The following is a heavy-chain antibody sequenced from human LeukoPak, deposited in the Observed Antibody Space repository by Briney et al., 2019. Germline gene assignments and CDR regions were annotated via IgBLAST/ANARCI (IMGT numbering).Heavy chain of an antibody. Sequence: ASVKVSCKASGYTFTSYYMHWVRQAPGQGLEWMGIINPSGGSTSYAQKFQGRVTMTRDTSTSTVYMELSSLRSEDTAVYYCARDPNKGDDILTGYYLIGGSFDYWGQGTLVTVSS. CDR1: GYTFTSYY. CDR2: INPSGGST. V-gene: IGHV1-46*01. CDR3: ARDPNKGDDILTGYYLIGGSFDY. J-gene: IGHJ4*02. D-gene: IGHD3-9*01.